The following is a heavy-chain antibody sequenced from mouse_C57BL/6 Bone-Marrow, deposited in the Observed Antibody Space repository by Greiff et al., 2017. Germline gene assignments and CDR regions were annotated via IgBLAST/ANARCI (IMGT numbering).Heavy chain of an antibody. J-gene: IGHJ2*01. CDR1: GYTFTSYW. Sequence: QVQLQQPGAELVKPGASVKLSCKASGYTFTSYWMQWVRQRPGQGLEWIGEIDPSDSYTNYNQKFKGKATLTVDTSSSTAYMQRSSLTAEDSAVYYSATTSPYFDNRGQGTTLTGSS. V-gene: IGHV1-50*01. D-gene: IGHD2-1*01. CDR2: IDPSDSYT. CDR3: ATTSPYFDN.